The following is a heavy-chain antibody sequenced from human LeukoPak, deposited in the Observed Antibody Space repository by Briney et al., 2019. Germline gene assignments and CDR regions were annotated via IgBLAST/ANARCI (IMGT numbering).Heavy chain of an antibody. CDR1: GFTFSSYE. V-gene: IGHV3-48*03. CDR2: ISSSGSTI. D-gene: IGHD3-3*01. CDR3: ARPSITIFGVVIPRPYNWFDP. Sequence: PGGSLRLSCADSGFTFSSYEMNWVRQAPGKGLEWVSYISSSGSTIYYADSVKGRFTISRDNAKNSLYLQMNSLRAEDTAVYYCARPSITIFGVVIPRPYNWFDPWGQGTLVTVSS. J-gene: IGHJ5*02.